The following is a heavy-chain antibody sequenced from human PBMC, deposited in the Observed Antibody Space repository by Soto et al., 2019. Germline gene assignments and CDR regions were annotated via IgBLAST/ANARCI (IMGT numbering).Heavy chain of an antibody. CDR3: AKDLEPGDYVGNWFDP. Sequence: GGSLRLSCAASGFTFSSYGMHWVRQAPGKGLEWVAVISYDGSNKYYADSVKGRFTISRDNSKNTLYLQMNSLRAEDTAVYYCAKDLEPGDYVGNWFDPWGQGTLVTVSS. D-gene: IGHD4-17*01. V-gene: IGHV3-30*18. CDR1: GFTFSSYG. J-gene: IGHJ5*02. CDR2: ISYDGSNK.